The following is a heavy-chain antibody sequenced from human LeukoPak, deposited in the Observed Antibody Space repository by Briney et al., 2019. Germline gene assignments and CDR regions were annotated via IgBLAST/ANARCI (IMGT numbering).Heavy chain of an antibody. V-gene: IGHV3-53*05. CDR1: GFIVSSNY. Sequence: PGGSLRLSCAASGFIVSSNYVTWVRQPPGKGLEWVSVIYSDGSTYYADSVKGRFTISRDNSKNTLYLQMNSLRVEETAVYYCTDAVAGWGQGTLVTVSS. CDR2: IYSDGST. J-gene: IGHJ4*02. CDR3: TDAVAG. D-gene: IGHD4-23*01.